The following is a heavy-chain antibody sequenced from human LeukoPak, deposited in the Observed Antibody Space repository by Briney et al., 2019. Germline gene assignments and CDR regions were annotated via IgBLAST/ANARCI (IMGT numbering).Heavy chain of an antibody. CDR2: IYYGGST. CDR1: GGSISGYY. CDR3: ARLRGRSGSYSVDP. D-gene: IGHD3-10*01. J-gene: IGHJ5*02. V-gene: IGHV4-59*01. Sequence: SETLSLTCSVSGGSISGYYWNWVRQPPGKGLEWIGYIYYGGSTNYNPSLKSRVSISGDMSKNQISLKVESVTAADTAVYYCARLRGRSGSYSVDPWGQGTLVTVSS.